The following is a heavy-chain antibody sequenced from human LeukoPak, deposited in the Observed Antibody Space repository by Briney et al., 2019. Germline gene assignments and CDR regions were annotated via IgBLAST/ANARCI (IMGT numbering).Heavy chain of an antibody. D-gene: IGHD6-19*01. CDR1: RLTFSSYA. CDR3: AKDPRIAVAVPYYYYMDV. CDR2: ISGSGGST. J-gene: IGHJ6*03. Sequence: PGGSLRLSCAASRLTFSSYAMSWVRQAPGKGLEWVSAISGSGGSTYYADSVKGRFTISRDNSKNTLYLQMNSLRAEDTAVYYCAKDPRIAVAVPYYYYMDVWGKGTTVTVSS. V-gene: IGHV3-23*01.